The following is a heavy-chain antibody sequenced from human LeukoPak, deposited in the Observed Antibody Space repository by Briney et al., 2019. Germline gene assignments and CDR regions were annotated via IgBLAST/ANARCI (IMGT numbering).Heavy chain of an antibody. J-gene: IGHJ4*02. CDR1: GFTFSDYY. Sequence: GGSLRLSCAASGFTFSDYYMSWIRQAPGKGLEWVSYISSSGTTISSADSVKGRFTISRDDAKNSLYLQLNSLRAEDTAVYYCARRKNYYDSSAYYTIYYFDYWGQGTLVTVSS. D-gene: IGHD3-22*01. V-gene: IGHV3-11*01. CDR2: ISSSGTTI. CDR3: ARRKNYYDSSAYYTIYYFDY.